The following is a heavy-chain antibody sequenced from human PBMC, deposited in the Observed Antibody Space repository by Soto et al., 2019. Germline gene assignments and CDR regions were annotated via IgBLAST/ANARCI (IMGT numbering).Heavy chain of an antibody. V-gene: IGHV1-58*01. Sequence: QMQLVQSGPEVKKPGTSVKVSCKASGFTFTSSAVQWVRQARGQRLEWIGWIVVGSGNTNYAQKFQERVTITRDMSTSTAYMELSSLRSEDTAVYYCAAEAIVVVPAAIRDPYYFDYWGQGTLVTVSS. CDR2: IVVGSGNT. CDR1: GFTFTSSA. J-gene: IGHJ4*02. D-gene: IGHD2-2*02. CDR3: AAEAIVVVPAAIRDPYYFDY.